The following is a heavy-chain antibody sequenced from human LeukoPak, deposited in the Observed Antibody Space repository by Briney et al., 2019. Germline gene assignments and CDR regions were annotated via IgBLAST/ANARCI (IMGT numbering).Heavy chain of an antibody. CDR3: AREPLRYFDWVYGMDV. D-gene: IGHD3-9*01. Sequence: PSETLSLTCAVYGGSFSGYYWSWIRQPPGKGLEWLGEINHSGSTNYNPSLKSRVTISVDTSKNQFSLKLSSVTAADTAVYYCAREPLRYFDWVYGMDVWGQGTTVTVSS. CDR2: INHSGST. V-gene: IGHV4-34*01. J-gene: IGHJ6*02. CDR1: GGSFSGYY.